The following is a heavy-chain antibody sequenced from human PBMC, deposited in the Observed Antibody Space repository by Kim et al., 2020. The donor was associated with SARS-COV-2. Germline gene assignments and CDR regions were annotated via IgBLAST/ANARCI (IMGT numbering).Heavy chain of an antibody. J-gene: IGHJ5*02. CDR1: GGSISSSNYY. V-gene: IGHV4-39*07. Sequence: SETLSLTCTVSGGSISSSNYYWGWIRQSPGKGLEWIGNIYYSGSTYYNPSLKSRVTISVDTSKNQFSLKLRSVTAADTAMYYCATTRITGTGKGWFDPWGQGTLVTVSS. D-gene: IGHD1-20*01. CDR2: IYYSGST. CDR3: ATTRITGTGKGWFDP.